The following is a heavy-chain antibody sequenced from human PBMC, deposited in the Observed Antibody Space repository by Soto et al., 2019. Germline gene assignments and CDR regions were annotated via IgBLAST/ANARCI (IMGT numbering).Heavy chain of an antibody. J-gene: IGHJ4*02. Sequence: GGSLRLRWAAAGLIFSNHGMHWVRQAPGKGLEWVSVIYSGGSTYYADSVKGRFTISRDNSKNTLYLQMNSLRAEDTAVYYCATNNPYDFWSGPLDYWGQGTLVTVSS. CDR1: GLIFSNHG. D-gene: IGHD3-3*01. CDR2: IYSGGST. V-gene: IGHV3-53*01. CDR3: ATNNPYDFWSGPLDY.